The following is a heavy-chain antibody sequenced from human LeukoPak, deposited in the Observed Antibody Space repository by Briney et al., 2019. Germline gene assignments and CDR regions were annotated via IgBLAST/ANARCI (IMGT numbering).Heavy chain of an antibody. CDR2: SGNKANSYTT. CDR3: VRISGSHWGYDY. V-gene: IGHV3-72*01. J-gene: IGHJ4*02. Sequence: QPGGSLRLSCAASGFTFSDHYMDWVRQAPGKGLEWVGRSGNKANSYTTQYAASVKGRFTISRDDSRNSLYLQMNSLQTEDTAVYYCVRISGSHWGYDYWGQGSLVTVSS. D-gene: IGHD1-26*01. CDR1: GFTFSDHY.